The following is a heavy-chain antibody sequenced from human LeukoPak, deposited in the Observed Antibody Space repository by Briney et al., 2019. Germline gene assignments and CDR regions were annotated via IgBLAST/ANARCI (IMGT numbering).Heavy chain of an antibody. D-gene: IGHD6-13*01. Sequence: SETLSLTCSVSGDSIINYYWSWIRQPAGKGLEWLGRIYSTGTNDYNPSVKRRLTTSVDISKRQISLKLTSVTAADTAVYYCTREAMQQFPPYYYYYMDVWGKGTAVTVSS. CDR1: GDSIINYY. V-gene: IGHV4-4*07. CDR3: TREAMQQFPPYYYYYMDV. CDR2: IYSTGTN. J-gene: IGHJ6*03.